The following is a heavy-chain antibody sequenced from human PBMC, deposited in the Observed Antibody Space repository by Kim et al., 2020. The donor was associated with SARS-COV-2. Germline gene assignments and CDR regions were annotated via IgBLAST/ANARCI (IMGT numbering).Heavy chain of an antibody. D-gene: IGHD3-10*01. Sequence: KRRVTISVDTSKNQFSRKLNSVTAADTAVYYCARRTPNYFGSGSYYYFDFWGQGTLVTVSS. V-gene: IGHV4-61*07. J-gene: IGHJ4*02. CDR3: ARRTPNYFGSGSYYYFDF.